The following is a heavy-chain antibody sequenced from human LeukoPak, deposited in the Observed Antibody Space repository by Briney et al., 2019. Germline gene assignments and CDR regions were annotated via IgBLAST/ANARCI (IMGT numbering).Heavy chain of an antibody. V-gene: IGHV4-34*01. CDR3: AGNIAARLDY. CDR1: GGSFSGYY. D-gene: IGHD6-6*01. J-gene: IGHJ4*02. CDR2: IDHSGST. Sequence: SATLSLTCAVYGGSFSGYYWSWIRQPPGKGLEWIGEIDHSGSTNYNPSLKSRVTISVDTSKNQFSLKLSSVTAADTAVYYCAGNIAARLDYWGQGTLVTVSS.